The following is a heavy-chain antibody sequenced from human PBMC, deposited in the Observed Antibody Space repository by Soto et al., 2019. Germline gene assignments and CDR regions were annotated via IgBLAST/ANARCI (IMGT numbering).Heavy chain of an antibody. Sequence: DEQVVESGGGLVQPGGSLRLSCTASGFTFSNYWIHWVRQASGKGLVWVSRIKGDGSITNYADSVRGRFSISRDNAKNTVYLQMDSLRAEDTDVYYCARGSSGRYYRDVWGNGTTVTVS. CDR3: ARGSSGRYYRDV. CDR1: GFTFSNYW. D-gene: IGHD3-10*01. J-gene: IGHJ6*03. V-gene: IGHV3-74*01. CDR2: IKGDGSIT.